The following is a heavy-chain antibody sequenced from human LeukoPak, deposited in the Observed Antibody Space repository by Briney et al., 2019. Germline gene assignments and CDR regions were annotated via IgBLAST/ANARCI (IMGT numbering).Heavy chain of an antibody. CDR1: GFTFSSYW. CDR3: ATHTFGGVIDAFDI. D-gene: IGHD3-16*01. CDR2: IKQDGSEK. V-gene: IGHV3-7*01. Sequence: GGSLRLSCAASGFTFSSYWMSWVRQAPGKGLEWVANIKQDGSEKYYADSVKGRFTISRDNSKNTLYLQMNSLRAEDTAVYYCATHTFGGVIDAFDIWGQGTMVTVSS. J-gene: IGHJ3*02.